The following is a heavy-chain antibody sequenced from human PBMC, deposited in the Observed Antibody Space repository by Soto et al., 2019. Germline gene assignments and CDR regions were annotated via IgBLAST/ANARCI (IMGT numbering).Heavy chain of an antibody. J-gene: IGHJ4*01. D-gene: IGHD3-16*01. CDR3: ARERPGGFGIRYHTPSDQYYFDY. CDR2: LIPILGIA. CDR1: GGTFSSYT. Sequence: QVQLVQPGAEVKKPGSSVKVSCKASGGTFSSYTISWVRQAPGQGLEWMGRLIPILGIANSAQKFQGRVSITSDKTTNTAYMGLCSVRSDDTAVYYCARERPGGFGIRYHTPSDQYYFDYWGHGTLVTVSS. V-gene: IGHV1-69*08.